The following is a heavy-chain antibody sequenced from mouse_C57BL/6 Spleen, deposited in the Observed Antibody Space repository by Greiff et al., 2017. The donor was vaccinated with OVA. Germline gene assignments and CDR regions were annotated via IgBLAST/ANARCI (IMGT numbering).Heavy chain of an antibody. CDR1: GYAFSSSW. Sequence: QVQLKQSGPELVKPGASVKISCKASGYAFSSSWMNWVKQRPGKGLEWIGRIYPGDGDTNYNGKFKGKATLTADKSSSTAYMQLSSLTSEDSAVYYYARYGNHVYYAMDYWGQGTSVTVSS. CDR2: IYPGDGDT. CDR3: ARYGNHVYYAMDY. V-gene: IGHV1-82*01. D-gene: IGHD1-1*01. J-gene: IGHJ4*01.